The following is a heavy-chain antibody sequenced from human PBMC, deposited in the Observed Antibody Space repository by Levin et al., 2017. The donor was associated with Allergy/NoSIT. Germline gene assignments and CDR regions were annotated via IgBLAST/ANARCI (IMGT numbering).Heavy chain of an antibody. CDR2: ISYDGSNK. V-gene: IGHV3-30-3*01. CDR3: ATLWLQEYDAFDI. J-gene: IGHJ3*02. CDR1: GFTFSSYA. D-gene: IGHD5-18*01. Sequence: GESLKISCAASGFTFSSYAMHWVRQAPGKGLEWVAVISYDGSNKYYADSVKGRFTISRDNSKNTLYLQMNSLRAEDTAVYYCATLWLQEYDAFDIWGQGTMVTVSS.